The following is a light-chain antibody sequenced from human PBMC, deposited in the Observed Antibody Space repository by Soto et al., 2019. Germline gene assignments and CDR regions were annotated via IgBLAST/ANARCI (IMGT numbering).Light chain of an antibody. CDR1: QSISPW. J-gene: IGKJ4*01. CDR3: QQYNTYPLT. CDR2: KAS. V-gene: IGKV1-5*03. Sequence: DIHITHSPSTLSESVGDSVTITCRASQSISPWLAWYQQKPGKAPTLLIYKASSLEGGVPSRFSGSGSGTDFNITISSLQPDDFATYYCQQYNTYPLTFGGGTKVDIK.